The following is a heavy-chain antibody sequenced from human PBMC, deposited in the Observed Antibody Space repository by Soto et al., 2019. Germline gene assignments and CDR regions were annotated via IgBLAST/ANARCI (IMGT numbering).Heavy chain of an antibody. J-gene: IGHJ4*02. CDR2: IDHDGPT. CDR1: GFTFSNYW. Sequence: EVQLVESGGGLVQPGGSLRLSCAGSGFTFSNYWMHWVRQAPGKGLEWVSRIDHDGPTDYADSVRGRFTISRDNAENTLYLQMNSLRPEDTVVYYCVRDSHGEYWGQGTLVTVSS. CDR3: VRDSHGEY. V-gene: IGHV3-74*01.